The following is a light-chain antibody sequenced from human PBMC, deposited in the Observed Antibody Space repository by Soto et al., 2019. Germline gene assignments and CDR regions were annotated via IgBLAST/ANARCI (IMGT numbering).Light chain of an antibody. CDR3: QQYNKWLLT. CDR1: QSVSSN. Sequence: EIVMTQSPATLSVSPGERATLSCRASQSVSSNLAWYQQKPGQAPRLLIYGASTRATGNPARFSGSGSGTEFTLTICSLQSEDFAVYYCQQYNKWLLTFGGGTKVEIK. CDR2: GAS. J-gene: IGKJ4*01. V-gene: IGKV3-15*01.